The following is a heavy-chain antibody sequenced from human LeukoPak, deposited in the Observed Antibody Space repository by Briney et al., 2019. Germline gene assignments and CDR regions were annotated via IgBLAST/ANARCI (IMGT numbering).Heavy chain of an antibody. Sequence: GGSLRLSCATAGFTFHESTLHWVRQRPGKGLEWVSLISGDGRTTLYGDSVKGRFTISRDSSKNTLYLQMNSLRAEDTAVYYCSTGVVVVAADKPSLDYWGQGTLVTVSS. J-gene: IGHJ4*02. V-gene: IGHV3-43*02. CDR2: ISGDGRTT. CDR3: STGVVVVAADKPSLDY. D-gene: IGHD2-15*01. CDR1: GFTFHEST.